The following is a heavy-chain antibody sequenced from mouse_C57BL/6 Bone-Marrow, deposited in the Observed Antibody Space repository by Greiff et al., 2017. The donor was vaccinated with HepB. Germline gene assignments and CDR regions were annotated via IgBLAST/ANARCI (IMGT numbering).Heavy chain of an antibody. CDR3: ALLAWFAY. CDR1: GYTFTSYW. J-gene: IGHJ3*01. V-gene: IGHV1-50*01. CDR2: IDPSDSYT. D-gene: IGHD2-10*01. Sequence: QVQLQQPGAELVKPGASVKLSCKASGYTFTSYWMLWVKQRPGQGLEWIGEIDPSDSYTNYNQKFKGKATLTVDTSSSTAYIQLSSLTSEDSAVYDLALLAWFAYWGQGTLVTVSA.